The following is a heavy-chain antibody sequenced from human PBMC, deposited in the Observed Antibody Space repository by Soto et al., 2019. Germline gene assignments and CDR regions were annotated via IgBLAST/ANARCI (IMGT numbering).Heavy chain of an antibody. CDR3: ARDPSPLRLLEIYYAMDV. CDR2: ISYDEKNK. V-gene: IGHV3-30*03. D-gene: IGHD3-3*01. CDR1: GFTFSIYG. Sequence: QVQLVESGGGVVQPGRSLRLSCAASGFTFSIYGMHWVRQAPGKGLEWVAAISYDEKNKYYGDSVKGRITISRDNSKNTLYLQMNSLGVEDTAVYYCARDPSPLRLLEIYYAMDVWGQGTTVTVSS. J-gene: IGHJ6*02.